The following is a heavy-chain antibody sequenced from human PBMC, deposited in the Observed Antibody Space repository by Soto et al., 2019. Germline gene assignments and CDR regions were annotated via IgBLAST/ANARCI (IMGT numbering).Heavy chain of an antibody. CDR2: ISGGGGAT. Sequence: GGSLRLSCAASGFTFSNSAMIWVRQAPGKGLEWVSTISGGGGATYYADAVKGHFTISRDKSNSMLYLQMDSLRVDETALYYCTKGSRSSASQRHAVDIWGQGTMVTVSS. D-gene: IGHD2-2*01. CDR3: TKGSRSSASQRHAVDI. J-gene: IGHJ3*02. V-gene: IGHV3-23*01. CDR1: GFTFSNSA.